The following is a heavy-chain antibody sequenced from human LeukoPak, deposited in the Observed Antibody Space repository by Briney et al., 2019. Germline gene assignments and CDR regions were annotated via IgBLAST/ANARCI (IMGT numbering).Heavy chain of an antibody. V-gene: IGHV4-59*01. D-gene: IGHD3-3*01. Sequence: SETLSLTCTVSGGSISNNFWSWIWQPPGKGLEWIGGIYYSGNTNYNPSLKSRVTISLDTSKNRFSLNLSFVTAADTAVFYCARAPYYDFWSDHHFDSWGQGTLVTVSS. CDR3: ARAPYYDFWSDHHFDS. J-gene: IGHJ4*02. CDR2: IYYSGNT. CDR1: GGSISNNF.